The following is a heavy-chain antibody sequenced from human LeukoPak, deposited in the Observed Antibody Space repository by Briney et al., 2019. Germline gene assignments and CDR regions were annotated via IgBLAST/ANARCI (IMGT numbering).Heavy chain of an antibody. CDR3: ARDQGDSSGYYYVA. CDR1: GFTVSSNY. J-gene: IGHJ5*02. V-gene: IGHV3-53*01. D-gene: IGHD3-22*01. Sequence: PGGSLRLSCAASGFTVSSNYMSWVRQAPGKGQEWVSVIYSGGSTYYADSVKGRFTISRDNSKNTLYLQMNSLRAEDTAVYYCARDQGDSSGYYYVAWGQGTLVTVSS. CDR2: IYSGGST.